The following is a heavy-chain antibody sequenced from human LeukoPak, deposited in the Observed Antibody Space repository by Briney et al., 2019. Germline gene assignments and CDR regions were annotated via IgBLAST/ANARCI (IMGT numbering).Heavy chain of an antibody. Sequence: PGGSLRLSCAASGFTFSRYGMYWVRQAPGKGLEYVSAVSSNGGSIYYANSVKGRFTISRDNSKNTLYLQMGSLRGEDMAVYYCARGYDFWSGYYPRNYMDVWGKGTTVTVSS. CDR1: GFTFSRYG. D-gene: IGHD3-3*01. V-gene: IGHV3-64*01. CDR2: VSSNGGSI. J-gene: IGHJ6*03. CDR3: ARGYDFWSGYYPRNYMDV.